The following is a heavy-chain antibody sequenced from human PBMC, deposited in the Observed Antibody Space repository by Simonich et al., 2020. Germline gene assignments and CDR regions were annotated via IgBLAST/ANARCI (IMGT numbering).Heavy chain of an antibody. CDR3: AKDLGERITMIVVVIDAFDI. CDR1: GFTFSRYA. CDR2: LSGSGGST. D-gene: IGHD3-22*01. J-gene: IGHJ3*02. Sequence: GGGLVQPGGSLSLSCAASGFTFSRYAMSWVRQSPGMGLAWVSALSGSGGSTYYADSVKGRFTISRDNSKTTLYLQMNSLRAEDTAVYYCAKDLGERITMIVVVIDAFDIWGQGTMVTVSS. V-gene: IGHV3-23*01.